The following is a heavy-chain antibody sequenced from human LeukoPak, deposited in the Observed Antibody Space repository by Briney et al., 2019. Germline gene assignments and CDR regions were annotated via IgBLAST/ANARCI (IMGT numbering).Heavy chain of an antibody. J-gene: IGHJ6*02. Sequence: PGRSLRLSCAASGFTFSSYAMHWVRQAPGKGLEWVAVISYDGSNKYYADSVKGRFTISRDNSKNTLYLQMNSLRAEDTAVYYCARVGVPRYYYYGMDVWGQGTTVTVSS. CDR2: ISYDGSNK. CDR1: GFTFSSYA. D-gene: IGHD2-2*01. V-gene: IGHV3-30-3*01. CDR3: ARVGVPRYYYYGMDV.